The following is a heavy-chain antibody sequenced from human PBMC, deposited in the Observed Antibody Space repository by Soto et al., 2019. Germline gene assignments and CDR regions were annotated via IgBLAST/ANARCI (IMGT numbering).Heavy chain of an antibody. J-gene: IGHJ4*02. D-gene: IGHD6-6*01. CDR3: AIQLARFGFDY. V-gene: IGHV3-11*06. CDR2: ISSSSSYT. CDR1: GFTFSDYY. Sequence: PGGSLRLSSAASGFTFSDYYMSWIRQAPGKGLEWVSYISSSSSYTNYADSVKGRFTISRDNSKNTLYLQMNSLRAEDTAVYYCAIQLARFGFDYWGQGTLVTVSS.